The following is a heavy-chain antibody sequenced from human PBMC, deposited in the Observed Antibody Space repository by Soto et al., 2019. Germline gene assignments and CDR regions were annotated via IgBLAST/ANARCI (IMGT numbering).Heavy chain of an antibody. CDR1: GFTFSDYY. J-gene: IGHJ4*02. V-gene: IGHV3-11*01. CDR2: ISSSSSTI. D-gene: IGHD3-9*01. CDR3: AKVRRNEEIYDILTGYYAYYFDY. Sequence: GGSLRLSCAASGFTFSDYYMSWIRQAPGKGLEWVSYISSSSSTIYYADSVKGRFTISRDNAKNSLYLQMNSLRAEDTAVYYCAKVRRNEEIYDILTGYYAYYFDYWGQGTLVTVSS.